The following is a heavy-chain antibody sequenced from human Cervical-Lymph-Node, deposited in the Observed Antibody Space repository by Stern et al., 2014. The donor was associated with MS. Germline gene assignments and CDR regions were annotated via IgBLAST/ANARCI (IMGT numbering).Heavy chain of an antibody. CDR1: RDTFSHYA. V-gene: IGHV1-69*06. J-gene: IGHJ5*02. D-gene: IGHD3-10*01. Sequence: QVQLVQSGDEVKKPGSSVKVSCKASRDTFSHYALSWVRQAPEHGLEWMGGIIPGLGTTSYAQKFQGRITISADTSTNTLYMELSSLTSEDTAVYFCARDQGDYGSGSEDSWFYPWGQGTLVTVSS. CDR2: IIPGLGTT. CDR3: ARDQGDYGSGSEDSWFYP.